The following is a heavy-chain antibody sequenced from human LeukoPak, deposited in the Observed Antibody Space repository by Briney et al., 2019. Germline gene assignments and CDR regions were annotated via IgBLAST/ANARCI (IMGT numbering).Heavy chain of an antibody. V-gene: IGHV1-69*13. CDR1: GGTFSSYA. J-gene: IGHJ4*02. Sequence: SVKVSCKASGGTFSSYAISWVRQAPGQGLEWMGGIIPIFGTANYAQKFQGRVTITADESTSTAYMELSSLRSEDTALYYCASQTTSYSSGKTSPHDYWGQGTLVTVSS. CDR3: ASQTTSYSSGKTSPHDY. CDR2: IIPIFGTA. D-gene: IGHD3-10*01.